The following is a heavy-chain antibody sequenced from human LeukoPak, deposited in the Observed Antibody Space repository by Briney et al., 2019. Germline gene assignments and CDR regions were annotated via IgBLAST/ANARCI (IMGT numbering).Heavy chain of an antibody. V-gene: IGHV3-30*02. CDR1: GFTFSHYG. CDR3: AKGGSSSPRSTFDY. J-gene: IGHJ4*02. D-gene: IGHD6-13*01. Sequence: GGSLRLSCAASGFTFSHYGMHWVRQAPGKGLEWVAVIQNDASTKNYVDSVKGRFTISRDNSKNTLFLQMNSLRVEDTAVYYCAKGGSSSPRSTFDYWGQGTLLTVSS. CDR2: IQNDASTK.